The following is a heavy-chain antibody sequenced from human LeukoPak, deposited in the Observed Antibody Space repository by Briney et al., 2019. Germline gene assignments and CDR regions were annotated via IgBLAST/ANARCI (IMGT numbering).Heavy chain of an antibody. Sequence: VASVKVSCKASGGTFSSYAISWVRQAPGQGLEWMGRIIPIFGTANYAQKFQGRVTITTDESTSTAYMELSSLRSEDTAVYYCARSELRQQLVDYWGQGTLDTVSS. CDR1: GGTFSSYA. J-gene: IGHJ4*02. V-gene: IGHV1-69*05. CDR3: ARSELRQQLVDY. CDR2: IIPIFGTA. D-gene: IGHD6-13*01.